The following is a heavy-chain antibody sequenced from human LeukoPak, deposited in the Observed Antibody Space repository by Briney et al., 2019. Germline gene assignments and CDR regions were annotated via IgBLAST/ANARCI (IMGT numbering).Heavy chain of an antibody. CDR1: GGSVSSGSYY. V-gene: IGHV4-30-4*08. D-gene: IGHD1-26*01. CDR3: ARGVGATTYY. CDR2: IYYSGST. J-gene: IGHJ4*02. Sequence: PSETLSLTCTVSGGSVSSGSYYWSWIRQPPGKRLEWIGYIYYSGSTYYNPSLKSRVTISVDTSKNQFSLKLSSVTAADTAVYYCARGVGATTYYWGQGTLVTVSS.